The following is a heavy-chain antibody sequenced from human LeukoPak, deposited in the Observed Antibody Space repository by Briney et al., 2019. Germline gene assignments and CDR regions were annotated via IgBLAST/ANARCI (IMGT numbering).Heavy chain of an antibody. V-gene: IGHV4-34*01. Sequence: PSETLSLTCAVYGGSFSGYYWSWIRQPPGKGLEWIGEINHSGSTNYNPSLKSRVTISVDTSKNQFSQKLSSVTAADTAVYYCARGVLAAAGTGSFDPWGQGTLVTVSS. CDR1: GGSFSGYY. CDR2: INHSGST. CDR3: ARGVLAAAGTGSFDP. D-gene: IGHD6-13*01. J-gene: IGHJ5*02.